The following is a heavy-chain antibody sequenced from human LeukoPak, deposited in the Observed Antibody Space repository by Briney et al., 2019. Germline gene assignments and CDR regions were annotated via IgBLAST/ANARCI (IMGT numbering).Heavy chain of an antibody. J-gene: IGHJ6*02. CDR1: GGSISSSSYY. V-gene: IGHV4-39*01. D-gene: IGHD2-15*01. CDR3: ARQQVGYCSGGSCYGVDV. Sequence: KPSETLSLTCTVSGGSISSSSYYWGWIRQPPGKGLEWIGSIYYSGSTYYNPSLKSRVTISVDTSKNQFSLKLSSVTAADTAVYYCARQQVGYCSGGSCYGVDVWGQGTTVTVSS. CDR2: IYYSGST.